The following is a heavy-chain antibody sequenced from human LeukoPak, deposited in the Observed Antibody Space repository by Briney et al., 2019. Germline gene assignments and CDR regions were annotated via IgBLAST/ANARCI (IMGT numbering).Heavy chain of an antibody. CDR1: GFTFSSYG. CDR2: IRSKAYGGTT. Sequence: GGSLRLSCAASGFTFSSYGMSWVRQAPGKGLEWVGFIRSKAYGGTTEYAASVKGRFTISRDDSKSIAYLQMNSLKTEDTAVYYCTREGELWGQGTLVTVSS. D-gene: IGHD1-7*01. J-gene: IGHJ4*02. CDR3: TREGEL. V-gene: IGHV3-49*04.